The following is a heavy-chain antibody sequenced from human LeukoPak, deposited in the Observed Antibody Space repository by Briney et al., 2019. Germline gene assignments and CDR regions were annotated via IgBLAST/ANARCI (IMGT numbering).Heavy chain of an antibody. Sequence: PGGSLRLSCAASGFTFSSYWMHWVRQAPGKGLVWVSRINSDGSSTNYADSVKGRFTISRDNAKNTLYLQMNSLRAEDTAVYYCAKCFKGRIHNAFDIWGQGTMVTVSS. V-gene: IGHV3-74*01. CDR1: GFTFSSYW. CDR3: AKCFKGRIHNAFDI. D-gene: IGHD3-16*01. CDR2: INSDGSST. J-gene: IGHJ3*02.